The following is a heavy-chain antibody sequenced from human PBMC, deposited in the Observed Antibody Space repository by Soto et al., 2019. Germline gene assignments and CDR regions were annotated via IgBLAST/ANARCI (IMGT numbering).Heavy chain of an antibody. CDR1: GFTFSSYA. Sequence: GGSLRLSCAASGFTFSSYAMSWVRQAPGKGLEWVANIKQDGSEKYYVDSVKGRFTISRDNAKNSLYLQMNSLRAEDTAVYYCATSGSDDSSGYYYGEDAFDIWGQGTMVTVSS. CDR3: ATSGSDDSSGYYYGEDAFDI. J-gene: IGHJ3*02. V-gene: IGHV3-7*03. CDR2: IKQDGSEK. D-gene: IGHD3-22*01.